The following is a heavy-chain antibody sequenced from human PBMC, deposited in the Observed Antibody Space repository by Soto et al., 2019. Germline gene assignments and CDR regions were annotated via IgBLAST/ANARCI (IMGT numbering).Heavy chain of an antibody. D-gene: IGHD2-2*01. CDR1: GYTFTSYY. J-gene: IGHJ4*02. Sequence: ASVKVSCKASGYTFTSYYMHWVRQAPGQGLEWMGIINPSGGSTSYAQKFQGRVTMTRDTSTSTVYMELSSLRSEDTAVYYCARGLSGYCSRTSCYYYWGQGTLVTVSS. CDR3: ARGLSGYCSRTSCYYY. CDR2: INPSGGST. V-gene: IGHV1-46*03.